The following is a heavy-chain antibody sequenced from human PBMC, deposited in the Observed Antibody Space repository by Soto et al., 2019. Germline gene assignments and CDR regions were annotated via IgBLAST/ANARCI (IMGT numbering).Heavy chain of an antibody. Sequence: VPLVESGGGSVQPGGSLRLSCVASGITFSGFWMHWVRQVPGKGLVWVARVDSAGSGTSYADSVKGRFTISRDTAKTTLSLQLHRLRVEHTSLSYCATVFEHWGQGIPVTVSS. J-gene: IGHJ4*02. V-gene: IGHV3-74*01. CDR3: ATVFEH. CDR1: GITFSGFW. CDR2: VDSAGSGT.